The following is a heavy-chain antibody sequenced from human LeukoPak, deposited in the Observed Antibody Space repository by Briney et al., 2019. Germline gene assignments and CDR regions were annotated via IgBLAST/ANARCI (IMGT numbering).Heavy chain of an antibody. Sequence: SETLSLTCTVSGGSISSSSYYWGWIRQPPGKGLEWIGSIYYSGSTYYNPSLKSRVTISVDTSKNQFSLKRSSVTAADTAVYYCARHLMANWFDPWGQGTLVTVSS. CDR3: ARHLMANWFDP. J-gene: IGHJ5*02. CDR2: IYYSGST. CDR1: GGSISSSSYY. D-gene: IGHD5-24*01. V-gene: IGHV4-39*01.